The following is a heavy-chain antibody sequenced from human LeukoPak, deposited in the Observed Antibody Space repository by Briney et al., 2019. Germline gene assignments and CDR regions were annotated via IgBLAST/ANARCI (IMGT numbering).Heavy chain of an antibody. D-gene: IGHD6-13*01. V-gene: IGHV4-34*01. CDR2: INHSGST. Sequence: SETLSLTCAVYGGSFSGYYWSWIRQPPGKGLEWIGEINHSGSTNYNPSLKSRVTISVDTSKNQFSLKLSSVTAADTAVYYCARGRGSSWLYYFDYWGQGTPVTVSS. CDR3: ARGRGSSWLYYFDY. J-gene: IGHJ4*02. CDR1: GGSFSGYY.